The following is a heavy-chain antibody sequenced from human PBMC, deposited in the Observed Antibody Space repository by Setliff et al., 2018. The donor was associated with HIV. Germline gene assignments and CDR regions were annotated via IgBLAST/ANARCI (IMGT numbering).Heavy chain of an antibody. CDR3: ARVPTSSWYVTTQRTKEYFQQ. CDR2: IYTGGSP. D-gene: IGHD6-13*01. Sequence: SETLSLTCTVSGGSISSGRYYWSWIRQPAGKGLEWIGHIYTGGSPNYNPSLISRVTISIDTSKDQLSLKLNSVTAADTAIYYCARVPTSSWYVTTQRTKEYFQQWGQGTLVTVSS. CDR1: GGSISSGRYY. V-gene: IGHV4-61*09. J-gene: IGHJ1*01.